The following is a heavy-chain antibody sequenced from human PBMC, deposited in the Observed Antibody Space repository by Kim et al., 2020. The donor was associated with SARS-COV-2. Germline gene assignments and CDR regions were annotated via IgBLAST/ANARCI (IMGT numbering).Heavy chain of an antibody. D-gene: IGHD3-10*01. J-gene: IGHJ6*02. CDR1: GGSFSGYY. Sequence: SETLSLTCAVYGGSFSGYYWSWIRQPPGKGLEWIGEINHSGSTNYNPSLKSRVTISVDTSKNQFSLKLSSVTAADTAVYYCARAHRPMVRGVIPYYYYGMDVWGQGTTVTVSS. V-gene: IGHV4-34*01. CDR2: INHSGST. CDR3: ARAHRPMVRGVIPYYYYGMDV.